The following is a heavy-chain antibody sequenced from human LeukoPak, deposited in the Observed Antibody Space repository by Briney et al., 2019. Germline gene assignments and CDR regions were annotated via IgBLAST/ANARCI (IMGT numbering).Heavy chain of an antibody. V-gene: IGHV3-11*06. J-gene: IGHJ4*02. CDR2: ISSSSTYT. D-gene: IGHD2-2*03. Sequence: KPGGSLRLSCAASGFTFSDYYMSWIRQAPGKGLEWVSDISSSSTYTNYADSVKGRSTISRDNAKNSLYLQMNSLRVEDTAVYYCARDSYGYCSSTSCYLLDYWGQGALVTVSS. CDR3: ARDSYGYCSSTSCYLLDY. CDR1: GFTFSDYY.